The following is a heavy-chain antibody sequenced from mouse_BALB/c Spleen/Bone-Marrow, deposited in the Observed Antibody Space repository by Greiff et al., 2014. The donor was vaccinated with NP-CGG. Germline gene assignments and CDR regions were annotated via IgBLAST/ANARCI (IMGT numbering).Heavy chain of an antibody. Sequence: VKLVESGAELAKPGASVKMSCKASGYTFPSYWMHWVKQRPGQGLEWIGYINPSTGYTDYNQKFKDKATLTADKSSSTAYMEMSSLTSEDSACYYCVRGDYGKYWGQGTSLTVSS. V-gene: IGHV1-7*01. J-gene: IGHJ2*02. CDR2: INPSTGYT. CDR3: VRGDYGKY. D-gene: IGHD2-1*01. CDR1: GYTFPSYW.